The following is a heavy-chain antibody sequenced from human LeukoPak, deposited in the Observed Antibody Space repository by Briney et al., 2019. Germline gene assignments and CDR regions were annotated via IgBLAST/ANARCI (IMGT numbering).Heavy chain of an antibody. CDR2: CYYSGST. V-gene: IGHV4-39*07. CDR3: ARDRGGSSTSWDAFEI. Sequence: KPSETLSLTCTVSGGSISSSSYYWGWIRQPPGKGLEWIGSCYYSGSTYYNPSLKSRVTISVATSKNQFSLKLSSVTAADTAVYYCARDRGGSSTSWDAFEIWGQGTMATVSS. CDR1: GGSISSSSYY. J-gene: IGHJ3*02. D-gene: IGHD2-2*01.